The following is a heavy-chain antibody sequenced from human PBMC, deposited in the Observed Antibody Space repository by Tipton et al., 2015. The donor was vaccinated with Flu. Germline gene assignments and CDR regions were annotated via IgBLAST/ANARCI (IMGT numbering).Heavy chain of an antibody. CDR3: ATLTGDDY. D-gene: IGHD7-27*01. J-gene: IGHJ4*02. V-gene: IGHV3-23*01. Sequence: SLRLSCAASGFTFANYGMSWVRQAPGKGLQWVSGVTPNTYNTYYADSGKGRFIVSRDNSKNTLFLQMNSLRAEDTAVYYCATLTGDDYWGQGDLVTVSS. CDR1: GFTFANYG. CDR2: VTPNTYNT.